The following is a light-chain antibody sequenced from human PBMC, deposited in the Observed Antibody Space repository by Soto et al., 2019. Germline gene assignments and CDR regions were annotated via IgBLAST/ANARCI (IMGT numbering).Light chain of an antibody. CDR2: GAS. Sequence: IVMTQSPATLSVSPGERATLSCRASQSVGSDLAWYQQKPGQAPRFLIYGASTRATGIPARFSGSGSGTEFTLTISSLEPEDLAVYYCQQRSNWPRTFGQGTKVDIK. CDR3: QQRSNWPRT. CDR1: QSVGSD. V-gene: IGKV3-15*01. J-gene: IGKJ1*01.